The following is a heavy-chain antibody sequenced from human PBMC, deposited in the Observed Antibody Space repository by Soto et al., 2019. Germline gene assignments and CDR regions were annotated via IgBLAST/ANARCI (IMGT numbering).Heavy chain of an antibody. D-gene: IGHD3-16*01. CDR2: INHSGST. Sequence: SETLSLTCAVYGGSFSGYYWSWIRQPPGKGLEWIGEINHSGSTNYNPSLKSRVTISVDTSKNHFSLKLSSVTAADTAVYYCARGSGGSDDGTHAFDIWGQGTMVTVSS. V-gene: IGHV4-34*01. CDR3: ARGSGGSDDGTHAFDI. CDR1: GGSFSGYY. J-gene: IGHJ3*02.